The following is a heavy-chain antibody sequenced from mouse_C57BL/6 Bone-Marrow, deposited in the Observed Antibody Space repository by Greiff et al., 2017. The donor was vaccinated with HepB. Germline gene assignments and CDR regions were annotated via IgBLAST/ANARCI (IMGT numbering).Heavy chain of an antibody. CDR2: IDPSDSET. D-gene: IGHD2-4*01. CDR1: GYTFTSYW. V-gene: IGHV1-52*01. J-gene: IGHJ3*01. Sequence: QVQLKQPGAELVRPGSSVKLSCKASGYTFTSYWMHWVKQRPIQGLEWIGNIDPSDSETHYNQKFKDKATLTVDKSSSTAYMQLSSLTSEDSAVYYCARGDYDYDDEAWFAYWGQGTLVTVSA. CDR3: ARGDYDYDDEAWFAY.